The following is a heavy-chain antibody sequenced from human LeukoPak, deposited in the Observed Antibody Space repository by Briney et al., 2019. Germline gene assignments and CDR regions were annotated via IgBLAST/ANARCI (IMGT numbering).Heavy chain of an antibody. D-gene: IGHD5-18*01. J-gene: IGHJ4*02. Sequence: GGSLRLSCVASGITFSNYAVSWVRQAPDKGLDWVSVISGSAHKICYADSVKGRFTISRDNSESIVYLQMNNLRAEDTALYYCAGRITGYSSGYVYWGQGTLVTVSS. V-gene: IGHV3-23*01. CDR2: ISGSAHKI. CDR3: AGRITGYSSGYVY. CDR1: GITFSNYA.